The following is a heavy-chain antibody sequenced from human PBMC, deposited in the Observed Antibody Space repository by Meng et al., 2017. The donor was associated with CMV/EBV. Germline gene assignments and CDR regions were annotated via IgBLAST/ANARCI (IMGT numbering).Heavy chain of an antibody. CDR1: VFSLRTGGVG. V-gene: IGHV2-5*01. CDR3: AHVGPNSSSWSTYFDY. Sequence: SGPTLVKPTQTLTLTCTLSVFSLRTGGVGVGWIRQPPGKALEWLALLFWNDDNRYSPSLKRRLTITKDTTKNQVVLTMTNMDPVDTATYYCAHVGPNSSSWSTYFDYWGQGTLVTVSS. D-gene: IGHD6-13*01. J-gene: IGHJ4*02. CDR2: LFWNDDN.